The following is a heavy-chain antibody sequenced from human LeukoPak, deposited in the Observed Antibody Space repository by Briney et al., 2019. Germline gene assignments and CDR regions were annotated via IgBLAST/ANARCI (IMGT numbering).Heavy chain of an antibody. CDR3: VKGSSTSYRYNWFDP. CDR2: ISSNGGST. J-gene: IGHJ5*02. D-gene: IGHD2-2*01. Sequence: GGSLRLSCSASGLTFSSYAMEWVRQAPGKGLEYVSVISSNGGSTHYVDSVKGRFTISRDNSKNMLYLQMSSLRAEDTAVYYCVKGSSTSYRYNWFDPWGQGTLATVSS. V-gene: IGHV3-64D*06. CDR1: GLTFSSYA.